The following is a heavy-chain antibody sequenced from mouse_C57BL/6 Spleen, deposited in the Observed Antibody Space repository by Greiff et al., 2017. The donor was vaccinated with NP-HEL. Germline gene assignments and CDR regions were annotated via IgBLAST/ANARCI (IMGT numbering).Heavy chain of an antibody. V-gene: IGHV7-3*01. J-gene: IGHJ2*01. D-gene: IGHD1-1*01. CDR2: IRNKANGYTT. Sequence: EVKVVESGGGLVQPGGSLSLSCAASGFTFTDYYMSWVRQPPGKALEWLGFIRNKANGYTTEYSASVKGRFTISRDNSQSILYLQMNALRAEDSATYYCARWGDYGVATDYWGQGTTLTVSS. CDR3: ARWGDYGVATDY. CDR1: GFTFTDYY.